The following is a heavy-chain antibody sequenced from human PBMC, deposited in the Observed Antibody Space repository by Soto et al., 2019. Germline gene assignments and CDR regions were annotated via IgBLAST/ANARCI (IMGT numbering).Heavy chain of an antibody. CDR2: IIPILGIA. CDR3: ARVLDYYDSSGYPHYFDY. CDR1: GGTFSSYT. J-gene: IGHJ4*02. V-gene: IGHV1-69*02. Sequence: QVQLVQSGAEVKKPGSSVKVSCKASGGTFSSYTISWVRQAPGQGLEWMGRIIPILGIANYAQKFQGRVTITADKSTSTAYMELSSLRSEDTAVYYCARVLDYYDSSGYPHYFDYWGQGTPVTVSS. D-gene: IGHD3-22*01.